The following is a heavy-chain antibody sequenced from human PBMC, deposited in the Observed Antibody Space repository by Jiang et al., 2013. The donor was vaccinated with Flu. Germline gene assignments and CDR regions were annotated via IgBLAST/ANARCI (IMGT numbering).Heavy chain of an antibody. CDR2: INPDDSET. J-gene: IGHJ6*02. Sequence: GAEVKKPGESLKISCKGSGYSFTSYWIGWVRQMPGKGLEWMGIINPDDSETTYSPSFQGQVTISADKSISTAYLQWSSLKASDTAMYYCARHRGNDFLADSTLGFYYYVMDVWGQGTTVTVSS. V-gene: IGHV5-51*01. D-gene: IGHD3-9*01. CDR1: GYSFTSYW. CDR3: ARHRGNDFLADSTLGFYYYVMDV.